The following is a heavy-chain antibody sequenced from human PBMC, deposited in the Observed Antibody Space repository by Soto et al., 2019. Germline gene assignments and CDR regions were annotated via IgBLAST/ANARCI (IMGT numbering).Heavy chain of an antibody. V-gene: IGHV3-23*01. CDR1: GFPFINFA. D-gene: IGHD3-10*01. CDR3: AKFGASGSYFQFDY. CDR2: ISGGGGTT. J-gene: IGHJ4*02. Sequence: EVQLLDSGGGLVQPGGSLRLSCAASGFPFINFAMSWVRQSPGKGLEWVSAISGGGGTTWYADSVRGRFTISRDNSKNTVYLQMNSLRAEDTAVYYCAKFGASGSYFQFDYWGQGTLVTVSS.